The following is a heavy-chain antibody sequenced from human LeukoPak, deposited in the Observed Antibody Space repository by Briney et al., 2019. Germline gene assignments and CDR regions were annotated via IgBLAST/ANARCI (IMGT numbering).Heavy chain of an antibody. Sequence: GGSLRLSCAASGFTFGSYCMSWVRQAPGKGLEWVAIINQDGSEKYYVDSVKGRFTISRDNDKTSLYLQMNSRRAEDTAVYYCARAGGTYYGIAFDIWGQGTMVTVSS. CDR2: INQDGSEK. V-gene: IGHV3-7*01. CDR1: GFTFGSYC. CDR3: ARAGGTYYGIAFDI. J-gene: IGHJ3*02. D-gene: IGHD1-26*01.